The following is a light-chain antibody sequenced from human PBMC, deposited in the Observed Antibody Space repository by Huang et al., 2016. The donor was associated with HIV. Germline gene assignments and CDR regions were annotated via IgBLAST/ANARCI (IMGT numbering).Light chain of an antibody. V-gene: IGKV1-9*01. CDR3: QQIHSYPLT. CDR1: QGISSY. J-gene: IGKJ4*01. CDR2: AAS. Sequence: ILLTQSPSSLSASVGDRVTITCRASQGISSYLAWYQQKPGKAPKLLIYAASTLQSGVPSRFSGSGSGTDFTLTISSPQPEDFATYYCQQIHSYPLTFGGGTKVETK.